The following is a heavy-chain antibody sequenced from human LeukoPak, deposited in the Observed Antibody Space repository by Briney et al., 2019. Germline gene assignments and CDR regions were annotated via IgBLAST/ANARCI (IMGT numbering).Heavy chain of an antibody. Sequence: GESLRLSCAASGFTFNSHDMSWVRQAPGKGLEWVSGIGGSGSGTFYGDSVKGRFTISRDNSKNTLYLQMNGLRVEDTAVYYCAKASGNNYYMDVWGKGTTVTVSS. D-gene: IGHD1-26*01. CDR3: AKASGNNYYMDV. CDR1: GFTFNSHD. J-gene: IGHJ6*03. V-gene: IGHV3-23*01. CDR2: IGGSGSGT.